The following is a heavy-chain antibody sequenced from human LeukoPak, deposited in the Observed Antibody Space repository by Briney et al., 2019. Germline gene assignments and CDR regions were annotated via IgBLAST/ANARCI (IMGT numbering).Heavy chain of an antibody. J-gene: IGHJ3*02. CDR3: AKALGFGDADAFDI. CDR2: ISWNSGSI. CDR1: GFTFDDYA. V-gene: IGHV3-9*01. D-gene: IGHD2-21*01. Sequence: GGSLRLSCAASGFTFDDYAMHWVRQAPGKGLEWVSGISWNSGSIGYADSVKGRFTISRDNAKNSLYLQMNILRAEDTALYYCAKALGFGDADAFDIWGQGTMVTVSS.